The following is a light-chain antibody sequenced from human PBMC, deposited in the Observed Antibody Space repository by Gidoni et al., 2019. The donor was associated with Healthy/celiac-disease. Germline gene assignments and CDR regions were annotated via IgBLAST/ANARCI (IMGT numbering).Light chain of an antibody. J-gene: IGLJ2*01. CDR1: SSDLGVYNS. V-gene: IGLV2-14*03. CDR2: DVS. CDR3: SSYTGSSTV. Sequence: QSALPQPASVSGSPGQSITIACTGTSSDLGVYNSFSWYQQNPDNPPKLIIYDVSYRPSGISNRFFGSKSGNTASLTISGLQGEDEADYYCSSYTGSSTVFGGGTKLTVL.